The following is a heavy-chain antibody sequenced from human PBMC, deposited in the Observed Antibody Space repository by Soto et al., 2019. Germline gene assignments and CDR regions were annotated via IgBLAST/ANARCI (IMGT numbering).Heavy chain of an antibody. CDR2: IIPMFGTT. CDR1: GGTFSIYP. J-gene: IGHJ4*02. D-gene: IGHD5-12*01. Sequence: SVKVSCKASGGTFSIYPISWVRQAPGQGLEWMGGIIPMFGTTNYAQKFQGRVTITADTSTSTAYMELSSLRSEDTAVYYCAREGQGMATIRIDFWGQGTLVTVSS. CDR3: AREGQGMATIRIDF. V-gene: IGHV1-69*06.